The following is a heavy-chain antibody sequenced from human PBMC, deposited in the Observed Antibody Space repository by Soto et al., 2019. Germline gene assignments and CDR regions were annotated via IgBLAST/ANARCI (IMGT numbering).Heavy chain of an antibody. CDR3: ARDSGYSDY. V-gene: IGHV3-33*01. CDR1: GFTFSRYG. J-gene: IGHJ4*02. CDR2: IWYDGSNK. Sequence: QVQLVESGGGVVQPGKSLRLSCAASASGFTFSRYGMHWVRQAPGKGLEWVALIWYDGSNKYYADSVKGRFTISRDNSTSTLYLHMSSLRAEDPAGYYCARDSGYSDYWGQGTLVTVSS.